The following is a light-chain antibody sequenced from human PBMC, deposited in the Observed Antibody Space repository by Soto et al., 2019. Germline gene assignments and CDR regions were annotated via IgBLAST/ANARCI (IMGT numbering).Light chain of an antibody. Sequence: PGERATLSCRASQSVSSYLAGYQQKPGQAPRLLIYGASNRATGIPARFSGSGSGTEFTLTISSLQPDDFATYYCQQHNSFSEWTFGQGTKGDIK. CDR3: QQHNSFSEWT. V-gene: IGKV3D-15*01. J-gene: IGKJ1*01. CDR2: GAS. CDR1: QSVSSY.